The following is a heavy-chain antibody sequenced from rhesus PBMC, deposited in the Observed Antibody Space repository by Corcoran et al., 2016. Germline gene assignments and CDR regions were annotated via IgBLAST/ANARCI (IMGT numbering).Heavy chain of an antibody. J-gene: IGHJ4*01. CDR3: ARGGVVATAYFDY. CDR1: GYSISSGYG. Sequence: QVQLQESGPGLVKPSETLSLTCAVSGYSISSGYGWSWIRQPPGKGLEWIGYIGRSSGSTNSNPSLKSRVTISKDTSKNQFSLKLSSVTAADTAVYYCARGGVVATAYFDYWGQGVLVTVSS. D-gene: IGHD2-21*01. V-gene: IGHV4-127*01. CDR2: IGRSSGST.